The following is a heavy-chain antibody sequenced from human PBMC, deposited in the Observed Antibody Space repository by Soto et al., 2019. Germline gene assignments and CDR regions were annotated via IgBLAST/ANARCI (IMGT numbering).Heavy chain of an antibody. CDR1: GFTFSLYW. V-gene: IGHV3-74*03. CDR2: INGAGSSI. J-gene: IGHJ5*02. CDR3: VRDRSLNWFDP. D-gene: IGHD2-15*01. Sequence: EVQLVESGGGLVQPGGSLRLSCAASGFTFSLYWMHWVRQVPGKGLVWVSRINGAGSSITYADSVKGRFTISRDNAKNTLYLQMNSLRAEDTAVYYCVRDRSLNWFDPWGLGTLVTVSS.